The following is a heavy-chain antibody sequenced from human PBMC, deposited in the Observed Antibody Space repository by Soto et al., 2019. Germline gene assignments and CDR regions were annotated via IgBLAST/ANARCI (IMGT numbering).Heavy chain of an antibody. D-gene: IGHD3-10*01. CDR2: ISYDGSNK. V-gene: IGHV3-30-3*01. CDR3: ARDLVTMVRGVARYYYYGMDV. J-gene: IGHJ6*02. Sequence: PGGSLILSCAASGFTFSSYAMHWVRQAPGKGLEWVAVISYDGSNKYYADSVKGRFTISRDNSKNTLYLQMNSLRAEDTAVYYCARDLVTMVRGVARYYYYGMDVWSQGPTVTVSS. CDR1: GFTFSSYA.